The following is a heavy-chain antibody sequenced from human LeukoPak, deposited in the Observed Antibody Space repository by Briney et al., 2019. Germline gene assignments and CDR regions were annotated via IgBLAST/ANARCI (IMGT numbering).Heavy chain of an antibody. Sequence: PSETLSLTCAVSGGSISSSNWWSWVRQPPGKGLEWIGEINHSGSTNYNPSLKSRVTISVDTSKNQFSLKLSSVTAADTAVYYCARGFRDWNYRGKVYYFDYWGQGTLVTVSS. CDR1: GGSISSSNW. CDR2: INHSGST. J-gene: IGHJ4*02. D-gene: IGHD1-7*01. V-gene: IGHV4-4*02. CDR3: ARGFRDWNYRGKVYYFDY.